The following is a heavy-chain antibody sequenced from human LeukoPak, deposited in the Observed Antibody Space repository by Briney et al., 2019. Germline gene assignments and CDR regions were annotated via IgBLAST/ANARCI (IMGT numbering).Heavy chain of an antibody. V-gene: IGHV3-15*01. D-gene: IGHD2-2*01. CDR1: GFTFSNAW. CDR3: TTGTTDIVVVPAAPSAFDI. J-gene: IGHJ3*02. CDR2: IKSKTDCSTT. Sequence: GXLRLSCAASGFTFSNAWMSWVRQAPGKGLEWVGRIKSKTDCSTTDYAAPVKGRFTISRDDSKNTLYLQMNSLKTEDTAVYYCTTGTTDIVVVPAAPSAFDIWGQGTMVTVSS.